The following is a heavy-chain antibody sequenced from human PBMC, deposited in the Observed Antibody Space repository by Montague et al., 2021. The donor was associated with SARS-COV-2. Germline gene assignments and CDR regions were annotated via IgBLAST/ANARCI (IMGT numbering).Heavy chain of an antibody. D-gene: IGHD3-22*01. CDR2: VSGSTTNT. CDR1: GFTFSSYA. J-gene: IGHJ3*02. V-gene: IGHV3-23*01. Sequence: SLRLSWAASGFTFSSYAMSWVRQAPGEGLEWVSTVSGSTTNTFYADSVKGRFTISRDNSKNTLYLQMNSLRVEDSAVYYCAKDHPVYDTSGYYHYGASDIWGQGTMVTVSS. CDR3: AKDHPVYDTSGYYHYGASDI.